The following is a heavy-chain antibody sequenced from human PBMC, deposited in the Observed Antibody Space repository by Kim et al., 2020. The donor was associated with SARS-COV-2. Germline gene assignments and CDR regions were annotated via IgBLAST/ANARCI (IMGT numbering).Heavy chain of an antibody. CDR3: AKNFDYYGSGTYSFGAFDI. CDR1: GFTFSSYA. D-gene: IGHD3-10*01. J-gene: IGHJ3*02. V-gene: IGHV3-23*01. CDR2: ICGSRGST. Sequence: GGSLRLSCAASGFTFSSYAMSWVRQAPGKALEWVSAICGSRGSTYYRDPAKGRLIISRDNSKHTVYLQMSSLRAEDTALYYCAKNFDYYGSGTYSFGAFDIWGQGTMVIVSS.